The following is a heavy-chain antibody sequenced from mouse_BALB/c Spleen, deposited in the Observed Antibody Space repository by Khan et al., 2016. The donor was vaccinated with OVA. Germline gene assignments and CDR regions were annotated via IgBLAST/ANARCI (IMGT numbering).Heavy chain of an antibody. CDR1: GFTFSSFA. Sequence: EVELVESGGGVVKPGGSLKLSCSASGFTFSSFAMSWVRQTPEKRLEWVATISSGGHYTFYPASVKGRFTISRDSARNTLHLQMSSLRSEDTAMYYCARSLVDYYAMDYWGQGTSVTVSS. CDR2: ISSGGHYT. CDR3: ARSLVDYYAMDY. V-gene: IGHV5-9-3*01. D-gene: IGHD2-2*01. J-gene: IGHJ4*01.